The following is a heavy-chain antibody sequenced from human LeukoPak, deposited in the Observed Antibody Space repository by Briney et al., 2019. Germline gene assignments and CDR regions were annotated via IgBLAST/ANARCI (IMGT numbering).Heavy chain of an antibody. Sequence: GASVKVSCKVSGYILSELSMHWVRQAPGKGLEWMGGFDPEDGETIYAQTLQGRVTMTEDTSTDTAYMEVSSLRSEDTAVYFCATGIQLWLGAFDIWGQGTMVTVSS. D-gene: IGHD5-18*01. J-gene: IGHJ3*02. V-gene: IGHV1-24*01. CDR1: GYILSELS. CDR3: ATGIQLWLGAFDI. CDR2: FDPEDGET.